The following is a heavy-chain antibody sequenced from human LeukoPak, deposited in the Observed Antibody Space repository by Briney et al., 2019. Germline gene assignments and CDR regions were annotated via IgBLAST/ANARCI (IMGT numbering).Heavy chain of an antibody. CDR2: IIPIFGTA. J-gene: IGHJ4*02. CDR3: ARDRRVQQLVLSGLRYLDY. D-gene: IGHD6-13*01. Sequence: SVKVSCKASGGTFSSYAISWVRQAPGQGLEWMGGIIPIFGTANYAQKFQGRVTISADESTSTAYMELSSLRSEDTAVYYCARDRRVQQLVLSGLRYLDYWGQGTLVTVSS. V-gene: IGHV1-69*13. CDR1: GGTFSSYA.